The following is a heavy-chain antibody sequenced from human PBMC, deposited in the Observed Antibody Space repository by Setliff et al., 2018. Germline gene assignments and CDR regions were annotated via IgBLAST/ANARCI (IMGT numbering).Heavy chain of an antibody. Sequence: SETLSLTCTVSGDSISSRRNYWGWFRQPAGKELEWIGQIYTSWSTNYNPSLKSRVTISLDTSKNQFSLGLTSVTAADAAVYYCARGRNIAARLFDSWGQGTRVTVSS. J-gene: IGHJ4*02. V-gene: IGHV4-61*09. CDR2: IYTSWST. CDR1: GDSISSRRNY. CDR3: ARGRNIAARLFDS. D-gene: IGHD6-6*01.